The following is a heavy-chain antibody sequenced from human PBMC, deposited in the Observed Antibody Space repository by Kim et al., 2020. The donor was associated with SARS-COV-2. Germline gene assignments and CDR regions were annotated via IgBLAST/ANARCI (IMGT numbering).Heavy chain of an antibody. V-gene: IGHV4-31*03. CDR2: IYYSGST. D-gene: IGHD3-3*01. Sequence: SETLSLTCTVSGGSISSGGYYWSWIRQHPGKGLEWIGYIYYSGSTYYNPSLKGRVTISVDTSKNQFSLKLSSVTAAVTAVYYCARAPRRIITIFGVVTQFDYCGQETLVTGSS. J-gene: IGHJ4*02. CDR1: GGSISSGGYY. CDR3: ARAPRRIITIFGVVTQFDY.